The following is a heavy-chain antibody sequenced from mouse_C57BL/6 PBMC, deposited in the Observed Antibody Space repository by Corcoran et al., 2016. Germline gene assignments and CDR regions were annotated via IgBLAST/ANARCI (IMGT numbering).Heavy chain of an antibody. Sequence: EVQLQQSGPELVKPGASVKISCKASGYTFTDYYMNWVKQSHGKSLEWIGDINPNNGGTSYNQKFKGKATLTVDKSSSTAYMALRSLTSEDSAVYYCARSDGSSPGFAYWGQGTLVTVSA. D-gene: IGHD1-1*01. CDR3: ARSDGSSPGFAY. V-gene: IGHV1-26*01. CDR1: GYTFTDYY. CDR2: INPNNGGT. J-gene: IGHJ3*01.